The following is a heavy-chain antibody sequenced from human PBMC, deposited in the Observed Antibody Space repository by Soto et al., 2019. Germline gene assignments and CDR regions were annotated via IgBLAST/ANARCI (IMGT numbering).Heavy chain of an antibody. J-gene: IGHJ6*03. CDR2: IYYSGGT. V-gene: IGHV4-31*03. D-gene: IGHD5-12*01. Sequence: QVQLQESGPGLVKPSQTLSLTCTVSGGSISRGGYYWSWIRQHPGKGLEWIGYIYYSGGTYYNPSLKSRLTISVDTSENQFSLRLSSVTAADTSVYYCARKDSGYADYMDVWGKGTTVTVSS. CDR3: ARKDSGYADYMDV. CDR1: GGSISRGGYY.